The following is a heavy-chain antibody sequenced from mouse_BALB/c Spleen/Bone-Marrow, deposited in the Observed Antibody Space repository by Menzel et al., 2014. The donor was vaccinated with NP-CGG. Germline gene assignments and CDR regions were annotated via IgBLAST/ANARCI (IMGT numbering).Heavy chain of an antibody. V-gene: IGHV5-15*02. Sequence: EVQGVESGGGLVQPGGSRKLSCAASGFTFSDYGMAWVRQAPGKGPEWVAFISNLAYSIYYADTVTGRFTISRENAKNMLYMEMSSVRSEDTAMYYCARGGKIYYAMDYWGQGTPVTVSS. CDR1: GFTFSDYG. CDR3: ARGGKIYYAMDY. CDR2: ISNLAYSI. J-gene: IGHJ4*01.